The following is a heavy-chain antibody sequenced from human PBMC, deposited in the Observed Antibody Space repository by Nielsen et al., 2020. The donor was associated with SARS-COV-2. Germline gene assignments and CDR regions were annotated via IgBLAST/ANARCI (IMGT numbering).Heavy chain of an antibody. CDR3: ASCSVDVRFLEWWMFDY. CDR2: IIPILGIA. V-gene: IGHV1-69*04. D-gene: IGHD3-3*01. CDR1: GGTFSSYA. J-gene: IGHJ4*02. Sequence: SVKVSCKASGGTFSSYAISWVRQAPGQGLEWMGRIIPILGIANYAQKFQGRVTITADESTSTAYMELSSLRSEDTAVYYCASCSVDVRFLEWWMFDYWGQGTLVTVSS.